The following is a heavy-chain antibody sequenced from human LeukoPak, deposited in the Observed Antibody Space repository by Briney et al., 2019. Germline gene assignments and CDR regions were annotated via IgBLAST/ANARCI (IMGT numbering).Heavy chain of an antibody. CDR2: IDTSSTTM. V-gene: IGHV3-48*04. CDR3: ARDGLRFLEWLPRGSNQYYYYMDV. D-gene: IGHD3-3*01. J-gene: IGHJ6*03. Sequence: GGSLRLSCAASGLTFSKYSMTWVRQAPGKGLEWVSFIDTSSTTMYYTDSVKGRFTISRDNAKNSLYLQMNSLKVEDTAIYYCARDGLRFLEWLPRGSNQYYYYMDVWGKGTTVTVSS. CDR1: GLTFSKYS.